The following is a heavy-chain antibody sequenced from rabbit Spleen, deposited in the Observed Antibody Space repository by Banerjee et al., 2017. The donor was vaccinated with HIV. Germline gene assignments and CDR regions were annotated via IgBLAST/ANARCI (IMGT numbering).Heavy chain of an antibody. CDR2: INGITGKA. CDR1: GFSFSNKVV. J-gene: IGHJ6*01. V-gene: IGHV1S45*01. CDR3: ARDSGSSFSSYGMDL. D-gene: IGHD8-1*01. Sequence: QEQLVESGGGLVKPEGSLTLTCTASGFSFSNKVVMCWVRQAPGKGLEWIACINGITGKALYASWAKGRFTLSKTSSTTVTLQMTSLTAADTATYFCARDSGSSFSSYGMDLWGQGTLVTVS.